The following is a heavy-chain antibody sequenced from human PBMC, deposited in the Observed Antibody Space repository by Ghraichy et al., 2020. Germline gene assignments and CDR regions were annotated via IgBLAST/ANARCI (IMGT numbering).Heavy chain of an antibody. D-gene: IGHD6-13*01. J-gene: IGHJ4*02. Sequence: ETLSLTCTVSGASISSTNYYWGWIRQPPGKGLECIGTMYHSGTTYNNLSLKNRVAISVDTSKNQFSLRLTFVTAADTAMYYCARWHHTSNWSKFDYWGQGTLVTVSS. CDR1: GASISSTNYY. CDR2: MYHSGTT. V-gene: IGHV4-39*01. CDR3: ARWHHTSNWSKFDY.